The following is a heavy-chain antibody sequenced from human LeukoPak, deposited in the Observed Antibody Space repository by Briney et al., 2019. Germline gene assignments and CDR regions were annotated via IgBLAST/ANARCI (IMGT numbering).Heavy chain of an antibody. Sequence: GASVKVSCKASGYTFTSYYMHWVRQAPGQGLEWMGIINPSGGSTSYAQRFQGRVTMTEDTSTDTAYMELSSLRSGDTAVYYCATGVAARQDYWGQGTLVTVSS. J-gene: IGHJ4*02. CDR1: GYTFTSYY. V-gene: IGHV1-46*01. D-gene: IGHD6-6*01. CDR2: INPSGGST. CDR3: ATGVAARQDY.